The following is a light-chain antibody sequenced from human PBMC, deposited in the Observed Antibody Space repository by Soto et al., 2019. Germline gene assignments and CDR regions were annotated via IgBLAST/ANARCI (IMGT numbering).Light chain of an antibody. CDR2: DVS. V-gene: IGLV2-14*01. J-gene: IGLJ1*01. CDR3: SSSTSISTLEV. CDR1: SSDDGGYNY. Sequence: QSALTQTASVSGSPGQSIIISCTGTSSDDGGYNYVSWYQQHPGKAPKLMIYDVSNRPSGVSNRFSGSKSGNTASLTISGLHAEDEADYYCSSSTSISTLEVFGTGTKLTVL.